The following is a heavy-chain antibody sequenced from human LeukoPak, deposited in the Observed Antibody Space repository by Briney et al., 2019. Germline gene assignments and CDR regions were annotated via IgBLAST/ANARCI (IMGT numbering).Heavy chain of an antibody. D-gene: IGHD6-19*01. CDR1: GGSFSGYY. V-gene: IGHV4-34*01. J-gene: IGHJ4*02. Sequence: PSETLSLTCAVYGGSFSGYYWSWIRQPPGKGLEWIGEVNHTGSTNYNPSLKSRVTISVDTSKNQFSLKLSSVTAADTAVYYCARVLLAVAGTDYFDYWGQGTLVTASS. CDR3: ARVLLAVAGTDYFDY. CDR2: VNHTGST.